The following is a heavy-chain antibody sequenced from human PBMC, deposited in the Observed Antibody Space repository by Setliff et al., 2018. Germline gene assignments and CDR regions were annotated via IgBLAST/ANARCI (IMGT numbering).Heavy chain of an antibody. CDR1: GYTFTSYY. CDR2: INPSGGST. J-gene: IGHJ3*02. D-gene: IGHD3-22*01. Sequence: ASVKVSCKASGYTFTSYYMHWVRQAPGQGLEWMGIINPSGGSTSYAQKFQGRVTMTRDTSTSTVYMELSSLRSEDTAVYYCARDTPQYYYDSSGYYRAFDIWGQGTMFTVSS. CDR3: ARDTPQYYYDSSGYYRAFDI. V-gene: IGHV1-46*01.